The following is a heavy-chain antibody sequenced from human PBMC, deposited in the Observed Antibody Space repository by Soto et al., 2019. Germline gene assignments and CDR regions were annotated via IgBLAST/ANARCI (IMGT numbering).Heavy chain of an antibody. CDR1: GFTFSSYA. CDR3: AKRVALSSGDLMYYYYYGMDV. Sequence: PGGSLRLSCAASGFTFSSYAMSWVRQAPGKGLEWVSAISGSGGSTYYADSVKGRFTISRDNSKNTLYLQMNSLRAEDTAVYYCAKRVALSSGDLMYYYYYGMDVWGQGTTVTVSS. V-gene: IGHV3-23*01. J-gene: IGHJ6*02. CDR2: ISGSGGST. D-gene: IGHD2-21*02.